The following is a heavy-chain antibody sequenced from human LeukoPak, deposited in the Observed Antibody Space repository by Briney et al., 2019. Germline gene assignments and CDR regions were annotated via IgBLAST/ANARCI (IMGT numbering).Heavy chain of an antibody. CDR2: IIPILGIA. CDR1: GGTFSSYA. CDR3: ARGQLRREFPDY. Sequence: ASVKVSCKASGGTFSSYAISWVRQAPGQGLEWMGRIIPILGIANYAQKFQGRVTITADKSTSTAYMELSSLRSGDTAVYYCARGQLRREFPDYWGQGTLVTVSS. D-gene: IGHD3-10*01. J-gene: IGHJ4*02. V-gene: IGHV1-69*04.